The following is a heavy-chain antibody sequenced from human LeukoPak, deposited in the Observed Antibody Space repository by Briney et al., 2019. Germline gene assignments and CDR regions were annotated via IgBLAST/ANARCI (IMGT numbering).Heavy chain of an antibody. D-gene: IGHD3-10*01. Sequence: ESGPTLVKPTQTLTLTCTFSGFSLSTSGVGVGWIRQPPGKALEWLALIYWDDDKRYSPSLKSRLTITKDTSKNQVVLTMTNMDPVDTATYYCAHERIREGSTMVRGVTTPLYYYYGMDVWGKGTTVTVSS. CDR1: GFSLSTSGVG. CDR3: AHERIREGSTMVRGVTTPLYYYYGMDV. J-gene: IGHJ6*04. V-gene: IGHV2-5*02. CDR2: IYWDDDK.